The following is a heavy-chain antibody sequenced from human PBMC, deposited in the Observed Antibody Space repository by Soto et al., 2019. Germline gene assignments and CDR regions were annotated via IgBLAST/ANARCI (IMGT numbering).Heavy chain of an antibody. J-gene: IGHJ3*02. CDR3: ARSWNDGDNAAFDI. D-gene: IGHD1-1*01. V-gene: IGHV3-33*01. Sequence: QVQLVESGGGVVQPGRSLRLSCAASGFTFSSYGMHWVRQAPGKGLEWVAVIWYDGSNKYYADSVKGRFTISRDNSKNTLYLQMNSLRAEDTAVYYCARSWNDGDNAAFDIWGQGTMVTVSS. CDR2: IWYDGSNK. CDR1: GFTFSSYG.